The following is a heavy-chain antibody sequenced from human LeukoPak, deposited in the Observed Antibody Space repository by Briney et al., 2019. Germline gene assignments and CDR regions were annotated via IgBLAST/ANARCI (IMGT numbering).Heavy chain of an antibody. CDR2: VSSSGKA. D-gene: IGHD1-26*01. V-gene: IGHV4-39*01. J-gene: IGHJ4*02. CDR3: ARFKGGTGFDY. Sequence: SETLSLTCAVSGGSITTTDFDWAWIRQPPGQGFEWIATVSSSGKAYYYPSLMSRVTISVDTSKSQFSLDVTSVTAADTGLFYCARFKGGTGFDYWGRGTLVTVSS. CDR1: GGSITTTDFD.